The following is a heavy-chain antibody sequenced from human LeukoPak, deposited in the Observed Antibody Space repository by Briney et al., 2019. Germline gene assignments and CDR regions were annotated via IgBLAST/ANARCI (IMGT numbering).Heavy chain of an antibody. CDR1: GYTFINYG. CDR2: ISAYNGNT. CDR3: ARDVAGYCNGDFCYGNGFDI. J-gene: IGHJ3*02. V-gene: IGHV1-18*01. Sequence: ASVKVSCKASGYTFINYGISWVRQAPGQGLEWMGWISAYNGNTNYAQKLQGRVTMTTDTSTSTAYMELRSLRSDDTAVYYCARDVAGYCNGDFCYGNGFDIWGLGTMVTVSS. D-gene: IGHD2-15*01.